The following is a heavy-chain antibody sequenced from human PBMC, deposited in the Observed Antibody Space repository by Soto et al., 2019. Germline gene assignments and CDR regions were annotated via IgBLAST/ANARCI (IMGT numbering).Heavy chain of an antibody. Sequence: PSETLSLTCTVSGRSISSYYWSWIRLPPGKGLEWIGYIYYSGSTNYNPSLKSRVTISVDTSKNQFSLKLSSVTAADTAVYYCARGDTAMVSPSALPNDYWGQGTLVTVSA. CDR3: ARGDTAMVSPSALPNDY. J-gene: IGHJ4*02. CDR1: GRSISSYY. CDR2: IYYSGST. V-gene: IGHV4-59*01. D-gene: IGHD5-18*01.